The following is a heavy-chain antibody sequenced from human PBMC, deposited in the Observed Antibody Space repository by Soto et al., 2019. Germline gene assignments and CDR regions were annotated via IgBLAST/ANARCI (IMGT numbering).Heavy chain of an antibody. Sequence: SLRLPCAASGFTFSSYGMHWVRQAPGKGLEWVAVISYDGSNKYYADSVKGRFTISRDNSKNTLYLQMNSLRAEDTAVYYCAKEAGGSYAYFDYWGQGTLVTVSS. V-gene: IGHV3-30*18. CDR3: AKEAGGSYAYFDY. CDR1: GFTFSSYG. D-gene: IGHD1-26*01. CDR2: ISYDGSNK. J-gene: IGHJ4*02.